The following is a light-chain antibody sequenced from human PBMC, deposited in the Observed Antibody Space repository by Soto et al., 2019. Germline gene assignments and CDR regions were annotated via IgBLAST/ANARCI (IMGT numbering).Light chain of an antibody. Sequence: EIVLTQSPGTLSLCPGERATLSCRASQSVSSSYLAWYQQKPGQAPRLLIYGASSRATGIPDRFSGSGSGTDFPLSISRLVPEDFAVYYCLQFGSSPLFTFGLGTKVDVK. CDR3: LQFGSSPLFT. J-gene: IGKJ3*01. CDR1: QSVSSSY. V-gene: IGKV3-20*01. CDR2: GAS.